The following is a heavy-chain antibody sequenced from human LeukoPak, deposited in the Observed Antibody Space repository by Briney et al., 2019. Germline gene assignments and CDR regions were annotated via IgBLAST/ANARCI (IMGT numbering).Heavy chain of an antibody. CDR2: ISSSSSTI. CDR3: ARDHHRRLYDSQARDTFDI. D-gene: IGHD3-22*01. CDR1: GFTFSSYE. Sequence: GGSLRLSCAASGFTFSSYEMNWVRQAPGKGLEWVSYISSSSSTIYYGDSVKGRFTISRDNAKSSLYLQMNSLRAEDTAVYYCARDHHRRLYDSQARDTFDIWGQGTMVTVSS. J-gene: IGHJ3*02. V-gene: IGHV3-48*01.